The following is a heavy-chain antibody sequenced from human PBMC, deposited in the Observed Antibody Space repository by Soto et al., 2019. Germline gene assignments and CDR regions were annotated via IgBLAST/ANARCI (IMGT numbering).Heavy chain of an antibody. D-gene: IGHD2-15*01. Sequence: SETLSLTCTVSGGSISSYYWSWIRQPPGKGLEWIGYIYYSGSTNYNPSLKSRVTISVDTSKNQFSLKLSSVTAADTAGYYFASLGAPYCSGVGSSSASWSHPGGRGTLFPVSS. CDR2: IYYSGST. CDR1: GGSISSYY. V-gene: IGHV4-59*01. J-gene: IGHJ5*02. CDR3: ASLGAPYCSGVGSSSASWSHP.